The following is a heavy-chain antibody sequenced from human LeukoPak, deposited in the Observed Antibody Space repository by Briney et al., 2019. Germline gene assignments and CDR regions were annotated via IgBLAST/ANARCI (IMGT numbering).Heavy chain of an antibody. CDR2: IIPIFGTA. CDR3: ARVLSRITGTTDY. J-gene: IGHJ4*02. Sequence: SVKVSCKASGGTFSSYAISWVRQAPGQGLEWMGRIIPIFGTANYAQKFQGRVTITTDESTSTAYMELSSLRSEDTAVYYCARVLSRITGTTDYWGQGTLVTVSS. CDR1: GGTFSSYA. D-gene: IGHD1-20*01. V-gene: IGHV1-69*05.